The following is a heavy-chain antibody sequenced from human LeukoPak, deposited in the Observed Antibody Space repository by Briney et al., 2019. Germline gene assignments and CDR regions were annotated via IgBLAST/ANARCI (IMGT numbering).Heavy chain of an antibody. V-gene: IGHV7-4-1*02. CDR1: GYTFTSYA. CDR3: ARLTDMRSWDWGYLSYFDY. CDR2: INTNTGNP. Sequence: ASVKVSCKASGYTFTSYAMNWVRQAPGQGLEWMGWINTNTGNPTYAQGFTGRFVFSLDTSVSTAYLQISSLKAEDTAVYYCARLTDMRSWDWGYLSYFDYWGQGTLVTVSS. J-gene: IGHJ4*02. D-gene: IGHD7-27*01.